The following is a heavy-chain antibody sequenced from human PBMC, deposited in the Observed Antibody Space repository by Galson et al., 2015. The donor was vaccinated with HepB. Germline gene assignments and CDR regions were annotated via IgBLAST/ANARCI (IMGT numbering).Heavy chain of an antibody. D-gene: IGHD1-26*01. Sequence: SETLSLTCAVYGGSFSGYYWSWISQPPGEGLEWIGETNHSGRTNYNPSLKSRVTLSVDTSKNQFSLKLSSVNAADTAVYYCARGSGHRSPVEYSGSYYVFDYWGQGTTVTVSS. CDR3: ARGSGHRSPVEYSGSYYVFDY. V-gene: IGHV4-34*01. CDR1: GGSFSGYY. CDR2: TNHSGRT. J-gene: IGHJ4*02.